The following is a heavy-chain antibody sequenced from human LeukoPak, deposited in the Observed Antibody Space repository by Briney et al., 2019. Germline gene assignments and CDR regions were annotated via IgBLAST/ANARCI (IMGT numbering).Heavy chain of an antibody. V-gene: IGHV4-4*09. CDR2: IYTSGST. CDR1: GGSISSYY. J-gene: IGHJ4*02. CDR3: AGQYYDFWSGYYN. Sequence: PSETLSLTCTVSGGSISSYYWSWIRQPPGKGLEWIGYIYTSGSTNYNPSLKSRVTISVDTSKNQFSLKLSSVTAADTAVYYCAGQYYDFWSGYYNWGQGTLVAVSS. D-gene: IGHD3-3*01.